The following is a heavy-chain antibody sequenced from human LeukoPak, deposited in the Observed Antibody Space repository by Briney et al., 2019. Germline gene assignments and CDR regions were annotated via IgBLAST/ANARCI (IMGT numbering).Heavy chain of an antibody. V-gene: IGHV3-23*01. D-gene: IGHD6-13*01. Sequence: PGGSLRLSCAASGFTFSSHAMSWVRQAPGKGLEWVSAISGSGGSTYYADSVKGRFTISRDNSKNTLYLQMNSLRAEDTAVYYCAKDQLDLPYYYYYGMDVWGQGATVTVSS. CDR2: ISGSGGST. J-gene: IGHJ6*02. CDR3: AKDQLDLPYYYYYGMDV. CDR1: GFTFSSHA.